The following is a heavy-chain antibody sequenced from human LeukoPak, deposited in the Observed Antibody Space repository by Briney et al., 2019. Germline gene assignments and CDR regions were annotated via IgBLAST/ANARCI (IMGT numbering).Heavy chain of an antibody. CDR1: GFTFSSYS. CDR3: ARDRYYGSGSEIYYYYGMDV. V-gene: IGHV3-21*01. CDR2: ISSSSSYI. J-gene: IGHJ6*02. D-gene: IGHD3-10*01. Sequence: GGSLRLSCAASGFTFSSYSMNWVRQAPGKGLEWVSSISSSSSYIYYADSVKGRFTISRDNAENSLYLQMNSPRAEDTAVYYCARDRYYGSGSEIYYYYGMDVWGQGTTVTVSS.